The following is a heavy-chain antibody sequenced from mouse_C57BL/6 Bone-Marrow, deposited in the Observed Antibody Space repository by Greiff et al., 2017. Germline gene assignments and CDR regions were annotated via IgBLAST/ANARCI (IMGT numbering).Heavy chain of an antibody. J-gene: IGHJ1*03. Sequence: QVQLQQSGAELVKPGASVKLSCKASGYTFTEYTIHWVKQRSGQGLEWIGWFYPGSGSIKYNEKFKDKATLTADKSSSTVYMELSRLTSEDSAVDFCARHEDDDSSGDWYFDVRGTGATVTVSS. D-gene: IGHD3-2*02. CDR1: GYTFTEYT. CDR2: FYPGSGSI. CDR3: ARHEDDDSSGDWYFDV. V-gene: IGHV1-62-2*01.